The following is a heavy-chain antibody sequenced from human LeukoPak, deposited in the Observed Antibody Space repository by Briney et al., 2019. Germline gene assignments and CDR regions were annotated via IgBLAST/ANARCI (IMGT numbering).Heavy chain of an antibody. V-gene: IGHV3-23*01. CDR3: AKAYCSSTSCYTDYSYGMDV. CDR2: LSGSGGST. J-gene: IGHJ6*02. Sequence: GGSLRLSCAASGFTFSNYAMSWVRQAPGKGLEWVSTLSGSGGSTNYAGSVTGRFIISRDNSKNTLYLQMNSLRAEDTAVYYCAKAYCSSTSCYTDYSYGMDVWGQGTTVTVSS. CDR1: GFTFSNYA. D-gene: IGHD2-2*02.